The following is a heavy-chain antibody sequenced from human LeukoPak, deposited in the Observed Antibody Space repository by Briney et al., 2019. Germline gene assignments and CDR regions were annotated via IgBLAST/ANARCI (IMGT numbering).Heavy chain of an antibody. V-gene: IGHV3-7*03. CDR2: IKQDGSEK. Sequence: GGSLRLSCAASEFSFSSYWVSWVCQAPGKGLEWVANIKQDGSEKYYVDSVKGRFTISRDNAKNSLYLQMNSLRAEDTAVYYCARERYCSSTSCYNYGMDVWGHGTTVTVSS. J-gene: IGHJ6*02. CDR3: ARERYCSSTSCYNYGMDV. D-gene: IGHD2-2*02. CDR1: EFSFSSYW.